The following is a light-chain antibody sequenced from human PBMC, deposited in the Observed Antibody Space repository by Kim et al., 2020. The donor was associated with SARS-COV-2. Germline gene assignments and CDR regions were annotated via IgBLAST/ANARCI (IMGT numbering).Light chain of an antibody. J-gene: IGLJ2*01. CDR3: ASWDDTLNAVL. V-gene: IGLV1-44*01. Sequence: ELTQPPSASGTPGRTVTISCSGSSSNIGSNTVNWYQQLPGTAPKLLIYSSSQRPSGVPDRFSGSKSGTSASLAISGLQSGDEADYYCASWDDTLNAVLFGGGTQLTVL. CDR1: SSNIGSNT. CDR2: SSS.